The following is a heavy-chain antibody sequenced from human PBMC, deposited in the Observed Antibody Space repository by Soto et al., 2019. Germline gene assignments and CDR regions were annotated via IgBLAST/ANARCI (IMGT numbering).Heavy chain of an antibody. CDR3: ARSQGSSTSLEVYDYYYYGMEV. J-gene: IGHJ6*02. V-gene: IGHV1-69*01. D-gene: IGHD2-2*01. CDR1: GGTFSSYA. CDR2: IIPISGTA. Sequence: QVQLVQSGAEVKKPGSSVKVSCKASGGTFSSYAISWVRQAPGQGLEWMGGIIPISGTANYAQKFQGRVTITADESTGTAYMELSSLRSEDTAVYYCARSQGSSTSLEVYDYYYYGMEVWGQGTTVTVSS.